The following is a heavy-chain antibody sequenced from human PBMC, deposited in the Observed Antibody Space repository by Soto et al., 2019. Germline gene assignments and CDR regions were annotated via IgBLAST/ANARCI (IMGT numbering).Heavy chain of an antibody. CDR2: INPNTGGT. Sequence: GASVKVSCKPSGYTFTGYYVHWVRQAPGQGLEWMGWINPNTGGTNSAQRFQGRVTMTRDTSISTAYMELSSLTSDDTAIFYCARPATYFDWLGEYDAFDIWGQGTMVTVSS. CDR1: GYTFTGYY. CDR3: ARPATYFDWLGEYDAFDI. J-gene: IGHJ3*02. V-gene: IGHV1-2*02. D-gene: IGHD3-9*01.